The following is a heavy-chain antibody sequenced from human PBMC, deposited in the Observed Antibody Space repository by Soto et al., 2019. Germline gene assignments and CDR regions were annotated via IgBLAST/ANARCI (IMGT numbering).Heavy chain of an antibody. CDR2: IYHSGST. CDR1: GGSISSGGYS. Sequence: SETLSLTCAVSGGSISSGGYSWSWIRQPPGKGLEWIGYIYHSGSTYYNPSLKSRVTISVDRSKNQFSLKLSSVTAADTAVYYCARDHGYCSSTSCYSGGNWFDPWGQGTLVTVSS. CDR3: ARDHGYCSSTSCYSGGNWFDP. D-gene: IGHD2-2*02. V-gene: IGHV4-30-2*01. J-gene: IGHJ5*02.